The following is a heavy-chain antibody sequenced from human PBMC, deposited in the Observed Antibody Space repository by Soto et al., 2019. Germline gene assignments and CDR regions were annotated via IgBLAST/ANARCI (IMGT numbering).Heavy chain of an antibody. V-gene: IGHV3-23*01. J-gene: IGHJ5*02. CDR3: VKDLRPIRGWFGP. Sequence: GGSLRLSCAASGFNFYNYAMTWVRQAPGKGLEWVSGISGDGTRTYYGDYVKGRFTISRDNSKKTVFLQMNSLRAEDTALYYCVKDLRPIRGWFGPWGKGTLVTVSS. CDR1: GFNFYNYA. CDR2: ISGDGTRT. D-gene: IGHD3-3*01.